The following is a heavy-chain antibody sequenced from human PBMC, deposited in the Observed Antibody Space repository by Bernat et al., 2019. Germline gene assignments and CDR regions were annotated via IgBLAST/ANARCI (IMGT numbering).Heavy chain of an antibody. J-gene: IGHJ4*02. Sequence: QVQLQESGPGLVKPSETLSLTCTVSGGSISSYYWSWIRRPAGKGLEWIGRIYSSGNTNYNPSLKSRITMSLDTSENQFSLRLGSVTAADTAVYYCAGEGGHFDLDYWGQGTLVTVSS. CDR1: GGSISSYY. V-gene: IGHV4-4*07. D-gene: IGHD3-9*01. CDR2: IYSSGNT. CDR3: AGEGGHFDLDY.